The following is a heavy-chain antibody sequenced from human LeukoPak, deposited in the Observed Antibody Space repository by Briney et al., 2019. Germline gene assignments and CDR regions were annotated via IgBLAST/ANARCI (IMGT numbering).Heavy chain of an antibody. V-gene: IGHV1-24*01. CDR3: ATGTHNRYYDSSGYPLNYYYYYGMDV. CDR2: FDPDDGET. J-gene: IGHJ6*02. Sequence: GASVKVSCKVSGYTLTELSMHWVRQAPGKGLEWMGGFDPDDGETIYAQNFQGKFTMTEDTATDTAYIELSSLRSEDTAVYYCATGTHNRYYDSSGYPLNYYYYYGMDVWGQGTTVTVSS. D-gene: IGHD3-22*01. CDR1: GYTLTELS.